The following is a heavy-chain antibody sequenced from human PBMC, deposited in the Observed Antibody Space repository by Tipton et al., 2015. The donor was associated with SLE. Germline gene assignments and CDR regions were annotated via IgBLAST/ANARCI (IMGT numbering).Heavy chain of an antibody. V-gene: IGHV4-31*03. CDR2: IYYSGDT. D-gene: IGHD2-21*01. CDR3: VRGHPHIVVLIGGGWFDP. Sequence: TLSLTCTVSGDSISSGAYYWSWIRQHPGKGLEWIGHIYYSGDTYYNPSLKSRVTISADTSKNHFSLNLTSVTAADTAIYYCVRGHPHIVVLIGGGWFDPWGQGTLVTVSS. CDR1: GDSISSGAYY. J-gene: IGHJ5*02.